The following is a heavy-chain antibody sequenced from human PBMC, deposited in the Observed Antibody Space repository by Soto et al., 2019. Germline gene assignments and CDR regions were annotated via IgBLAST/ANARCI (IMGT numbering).Heavy chain of an antibody. CDR3: ARESSYYYYYGMDV. D-gene: IGHD2-2*01. J-gene: IGHJ6*02. CDR2: IYSGGST. Sequence: PGGSLRLSCAASGFTVSSNYMSWVRQAPGKGLEWVSVIYSGGSTYYADSVKGRFTISRDNSKNTLYLQMNSLRAEDTAVYYRARESSYYYYYGMDVWGQGTTVTVSS. V-gene: IGHV3-53*01. CDR1: GFTVSSNY.